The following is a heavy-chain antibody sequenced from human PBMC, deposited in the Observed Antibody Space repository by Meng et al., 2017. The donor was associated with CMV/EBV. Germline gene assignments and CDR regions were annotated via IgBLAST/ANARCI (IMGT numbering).Heavy chain of an antibody. D-gene: IGHD2-2*01. V-gene: IGHV4-34*01. CDR1: GFTFSAYY. J-gene: IGHJ6*02. CDR2: INHSGST. Sequence: SETLSLTCAASGFTFSAYYMSWIRQAPGKGLEWIGEINHSGSTNYNPSLKSRVTISVDTSKNQFSLKLSSVTAADTAVYYCARDRRPDIVVVPAADPYYYYYGMDVRGQGTTVTVSS. CDR3: ARDRRPDIVVVPAADPYYYYYGMDV.